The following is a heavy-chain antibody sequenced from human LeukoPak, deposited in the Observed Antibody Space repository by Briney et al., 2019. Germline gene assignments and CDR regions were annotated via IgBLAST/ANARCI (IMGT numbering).Heavy chain of an antibody. CDR3: ARGKGSNYYGSGSYYY. D-gene: IGHD3-10*01. CDR2: MNPNSGNT. V-gene: IGHV1-8*01. Sequence: ASVKVSCKASGYTFTSYDINWVRQATGQGLEWMGWMNPNSGNTGYAQKFQGRVTMTRNTSISTAYMELSSLRSEDTAVYYCARGKGSNYYGSGSYYYWGQGTLVTVSS. CDR1: GYTFTSYD. J-gene: IGHJ4*02.